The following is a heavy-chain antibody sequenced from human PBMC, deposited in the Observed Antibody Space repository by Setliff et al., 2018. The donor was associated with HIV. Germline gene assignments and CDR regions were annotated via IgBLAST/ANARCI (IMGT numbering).Heavy chain of an antibody. V-gene: IGHV1-2*02. D-gene: IGHD3-3*01. CDR1: GYTFTGYY. CDR2: INPHSGDT. CDR3: ARAPTLFGVEYYHYFGMDV. Sequence: AASVKVSCKASGYTFTGYYMHWVRQAPGQGLEWMGWINPHSGDTNYAQKFQDRVTMTRDTSVNIAYMQLSRLRSDDTAVYYCARAPTLFGVEYYHYFGMDVWGQGTTVTVSS. J-gene: IGHJ6*02.